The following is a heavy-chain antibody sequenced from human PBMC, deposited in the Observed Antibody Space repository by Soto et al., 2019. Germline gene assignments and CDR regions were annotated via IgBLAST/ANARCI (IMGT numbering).Heavy chain of an antibody. CDR3: ARDARKSGWGYCAY. V-gene: IGHV3-30-3*01. Sequence: QVQLVESGGGVVQPGRSLRLSCAGSGFTFSSYAMHWVRQAPGKGLEWVSVISYDGCNKYYADSVKGRFTITRDNSKNSLYLQMNSLRAEDTAVYYCARDARKSGWGYCAYWGQGTLVTVSS. CDR2: ISYDGCNK. J-gene: IGHJ4*02. D-gene: IGHD6-19*01. CDR1: GFTFSSYA.